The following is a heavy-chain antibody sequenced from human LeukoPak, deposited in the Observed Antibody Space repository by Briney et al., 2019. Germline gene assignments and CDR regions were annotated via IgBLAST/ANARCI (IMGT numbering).Heavy chain of an antibody. CDR3: ARARVSYDILTGPHDY. CDR1: GYTYITYG. D-gene: IGHD3-9*01. Sequence: ASVKVSCKASGYTYITYGITWVRQVPGQGLEWMGWISAYNGNTNYAQKLQGRVTMTTDTSTSTAYMELRSLRSDDTAVYYCARARVSYDILTGPHDYWGQGTLVTVSS. V-gene: IGHV1-18*01. CDR2: ISAYNGNT. J-gene: IGHJ4*02.